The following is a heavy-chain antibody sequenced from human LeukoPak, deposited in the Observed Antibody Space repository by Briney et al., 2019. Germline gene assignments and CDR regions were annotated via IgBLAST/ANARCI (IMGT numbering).Heavy chain of an antibody. CDR3: ARGARALYDLEPFDY. CDR1: GGSMSSYY. J-gene: IGHJ4*02. Sequence: SETRYLTCTVSGGSMSSYYWSWIRQPPGKGLEWIGYIYYSGSTKYSPSLKSRVTISVDTSKNQFSLKLSSVTAADTAVYYCARGARALYDLEPFDYWGQGTLVTVSS. V-gene: IGHV4-59*08. CDR2: IYYSGST. D-gene: IGHD5/OR15-5a*01.